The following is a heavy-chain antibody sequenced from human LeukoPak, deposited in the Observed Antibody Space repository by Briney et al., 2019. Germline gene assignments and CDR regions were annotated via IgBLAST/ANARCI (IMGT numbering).Heavy chain of an antibody. Sequence: SETLSLTCTVSGGSISSYYWSWIRQPAGKGLEWIGRIYTSGSTNYNPSLKSRVTMSVDTSKNQFSLKLSSVTAADTAVYYCAREILVQGINWFDPWGRGTLVTVSS. V-gene: IGHV4-4*07. CDR2: IYTSGST. CDR1: GGSISSYY. D-gene: IGHD3-10*01. CDR3: AREILVQGINWFDP. J-gene: IGHJ5*02.